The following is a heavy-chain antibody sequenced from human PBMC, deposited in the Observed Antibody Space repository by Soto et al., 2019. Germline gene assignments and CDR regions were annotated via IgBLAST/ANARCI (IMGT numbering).Heavy chain of an antibody. CDR3: ARVLRDRSSWSPYYYGMDV. CDR1: GGTFSSYA. V-gene: IGHV1-69*13. J-gene: IGHJ6*02. D-gene: IGHD6-13*01. Sequence: SVKVSCKASGGTFSSYAISWVRQAPGQGLEWMGGIIPILGTANYAQKFQGRVTITADESTSTAYMELSSLRSEDTAVYYCARVLRDRSSWSPYYYGMDVWGQGTTVTVSS. CDR2: IIPILGTA.